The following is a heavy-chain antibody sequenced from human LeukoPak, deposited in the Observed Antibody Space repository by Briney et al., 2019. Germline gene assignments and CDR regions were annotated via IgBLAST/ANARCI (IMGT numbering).Heavy chain of an antibody. Sequence: LVKVSCKASGGTFSSYAISWVRQAPGQGLEWMGGIIPIFGTANYAQKFQGRVTITADESTSTAYMELSSLRSEDTAVYYCARDLTGYDFWSGYFNWFDPWGQGTLVTVSS. CDR2: IIPIFGTA. CDR3: ARDLTGYDFWSGYFNWFDP. J-gene: IGHJ5*02. CDR1: GGTFSSYA. D-gene: IGHD3-3*01. V-gene: IGHV1-69*13.